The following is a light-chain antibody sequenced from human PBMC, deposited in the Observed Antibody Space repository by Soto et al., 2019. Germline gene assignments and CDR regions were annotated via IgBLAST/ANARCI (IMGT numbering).Light chain of an antibody. CDR3: QQYFGSSWT. CDR1: QSIDNRY. CDR2: ATS. Sequence: EIVLTQSPGTLSSSPGERATLSCRASQSIDNRYLAWYQHKPVQAPRLLIYATSSRATGIPDRFGGSGSGTDFTLTINRLEPEDFAVYYCQQYFGSSWTFGQGTKVDIK. J-gene: IGKJ1*01. V-gene: IGKV3-20*01.